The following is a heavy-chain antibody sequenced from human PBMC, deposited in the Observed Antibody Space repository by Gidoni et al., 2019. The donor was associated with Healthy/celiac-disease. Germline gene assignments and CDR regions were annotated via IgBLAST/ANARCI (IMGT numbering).Heavy chain of an antibody. CDR1: GGSFSGYY. Sequence: QVQLQQWGAGLLKPSETLSLTCAVYGGSFSGYYWSWIRQPPGKGLEWIGEINHSGSTNYNPSLKSRVTISVDTSKNQFSLKLSSVTAADTAVYYCARGLLWFGDFWFDPWGQGTLVTVSS. CDR3: ARGLLWFGDFWFDP. V-gene: IGHV4-34*01. J-gene: IGHJ5*02. D-gene: IGHD3-10*01. CDR2: INHSGST.